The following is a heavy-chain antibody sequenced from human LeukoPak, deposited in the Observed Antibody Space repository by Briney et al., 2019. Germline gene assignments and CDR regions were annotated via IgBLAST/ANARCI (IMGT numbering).Heavy chain of an antibody. CDR2: IYYSGST. Sequence: SETLSLTCTVSGGSISSSSYYWGWIRQPPGKGLEWIGSIYYSGSTYYNPSLKSRFTISVDTSKNQFSLKLSSVTAADTAVYYCARARWYYDFWSGPESWFDPWGQGTLVTVSS. V-gene: IGHV4-39*01. J-gene: IGHJ5*02. CDR3: ARARWYYDFWSGPESWFDP. CDR1: GGSISSSSYY. D-gene: IGHD3-3*01.